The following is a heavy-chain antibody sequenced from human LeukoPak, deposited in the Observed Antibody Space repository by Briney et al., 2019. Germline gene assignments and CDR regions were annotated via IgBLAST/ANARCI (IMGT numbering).Heavy chain of an antibody. D-gene: IGHD2-21*02. J-gene: IGHJ3*02. CDR3: AKDLGDSPGAFDI. Sequence: PGRSLRLSCAASGFTFTTYAMHWVRQAPGKGPEWVALIPYDGSKEYYADSVKGRFTISRDNSKNTLYLQMNSLRAEDTAVYYCAKDLGDSPGAFDIWGQGTMVTVSS. CDR2: IPYDGSKE. CDR1: GFTFTTYA. V-gene: IGHV3-30-3*01.